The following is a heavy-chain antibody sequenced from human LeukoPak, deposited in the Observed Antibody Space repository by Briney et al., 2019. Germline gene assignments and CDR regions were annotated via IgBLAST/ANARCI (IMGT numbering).Heavy chain of an antibody. CDR3: ARDATTAVGWVYMDV. CDR2: ISTSGTTK. CDR1: GFTFSSYE. D-gene: IGHD6-13*01. V-gene: IGHV3-48*03. J-gene: IGHJ6*03. Sequence: PGGSLRLSCAASGFTFSSYELNWVRQAPGKGLEWLSHISTSGTTKYYANSVKGRFSIFRDNAKNSVYLQMNSLTAEDTGLYYCARDATTAVGWVYMDVWGKGTTVTISS.